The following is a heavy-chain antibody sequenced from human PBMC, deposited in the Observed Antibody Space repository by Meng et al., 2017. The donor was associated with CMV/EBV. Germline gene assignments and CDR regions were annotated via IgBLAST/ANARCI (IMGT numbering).Heavy chain of an antibody. CDR2: IHHSGTP. D-gene: IGHD3-22*01. CDR1: GGSFSSSKW. Sequence: GSLRLSCVVSGGSFSSSKWWSWVRQPPGTGLEWIGAIHHSGTPNYNASLKSRVTMSVDKSKNHFSLSLTSVTAADTAVYFCARADSSYFDVSAYYPDAFDIWGQGTVVTVSS. CDR3: ARADSSYFDVSAYYPDAFDI. V-gene: IGHV4/OR15-8*03. J-gene: IGHJ3*02.